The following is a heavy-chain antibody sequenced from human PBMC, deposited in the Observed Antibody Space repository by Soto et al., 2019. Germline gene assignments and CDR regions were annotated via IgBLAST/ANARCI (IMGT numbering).Heavy chain of an antibody. V-gene: IGHV4-59*11. CDR3: ARVGDCSGGSCKFDY. CDR2: IYYSGST. Sequence: SETLSLTCTVSGGSISSHYWSWIRQPPGKGLEWIGYIYYSGSTSYNPSLKSRVTISVDTSKNQFSLRLRSVTAADTAMYYCARVGDCSGGSCKFDYWGQGTLVTVSS. J-gene: IGHJ4*02. CDR1: GGSISSHY. D-gene: IGHD2-15*01.